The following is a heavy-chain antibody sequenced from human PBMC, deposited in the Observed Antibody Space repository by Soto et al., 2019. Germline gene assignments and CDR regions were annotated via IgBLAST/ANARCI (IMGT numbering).Heavy chain of an antibody. J-gene: IGHJ1*01. Sequence: GGSLRLSCAASGFTFSSYGMHWVRQAPGKGLEWVAVISYDGSNKYYADSVKGRFTISRDNSKNTLYLQMNSLRAEDTAVYYCAKDRYYYGSGSSATRAEYFKHWGQGTLVTVS. CDR3: AKDRYYYGSGSSATRAEYFKH. CDR2: ISYDGSNK. V-gene: IGHV3-30*18. CDR1: GFTFSSYG. D-gene: IGHD3-10*01.